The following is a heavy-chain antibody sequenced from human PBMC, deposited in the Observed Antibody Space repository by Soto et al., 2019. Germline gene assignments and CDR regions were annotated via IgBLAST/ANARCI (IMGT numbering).Heavy chain of an antibody. CDR3: TRRIDTEFDP. V-gene: IGHV4-39*02. CDR2: SHYSGTT. CDR1: GGSIGSSDYY. Sequence: QMQLQASGPGLVKPSETLSLTCTVSGGSIGSSDYYWGWIRQPPGRGLEWIGSSHYSGTTYYNPALKSRVTISIDTSRNNFSLKLIAVTSADTAVYYCTRRIDTEFDPWGQGTLVTVSS. J-gene: IGHJ5*02.